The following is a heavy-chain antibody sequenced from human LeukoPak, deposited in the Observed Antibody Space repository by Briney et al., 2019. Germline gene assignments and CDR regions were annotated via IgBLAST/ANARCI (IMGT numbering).Heavy chain of an antibody. D-gene: IGHD6-19*01. CDR2: IYHSGST. Sequence: SETLSLTCTVSGYSISSGYYWGWIRQPPGKGLEWIGIIYHSGSTYYNPSLKSRVTISVDTSENQFSLKLSSVTAADTAVYYCARGDSLSSGWYYFDYWGQGTLVTVSS. J-gene: IGHJ4*02. CDR1: GYSISSGYY. V-gene: IGHV4-38-2*02. CDR3: ARGDSLSSGWYYFDY.